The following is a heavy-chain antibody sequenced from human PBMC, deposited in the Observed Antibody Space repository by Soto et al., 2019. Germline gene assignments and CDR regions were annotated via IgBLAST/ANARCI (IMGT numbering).Heavy chain of an antibody. CDR2: IYSSGNT. CDR3: ASRRLNTNSGY. J-gene: IGHJ4*02. CDR1: GFTVSSND. V-gene: IGHV3-53*01. Sequence: EVQLVESGGGLIQPGGSLRLSCAASGFTVSSNDMSWVRQAPGKGLEWVSLIYSSGNTYYADSVKGRFTISRDNSKNTLYLQMNSLRAEDTAVYYCASRRLNTNSGYWGQGTQVTVSS. D-gene: IGHD1-26*01.